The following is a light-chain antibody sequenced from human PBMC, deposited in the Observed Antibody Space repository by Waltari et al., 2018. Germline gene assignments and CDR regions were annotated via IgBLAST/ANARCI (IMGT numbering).Light chain of an antibody. V-gene: IGLV4-69*01. CDR1: SGHSSNV. CDR2: VNSDGSH. J-gene: IGLJ3*02. CDR3: QTGGHGTWV. Sequence: QLVLIQSPSASASLGASVKLTCTLSSGHSSNVIAWHQQQPEKGPRYLMKVNSDGSHSKGDKIPDRFSGSSSGAEHYLTISSLQSEDEADYYCQTGGHGTWVFGGGTKLTVL.